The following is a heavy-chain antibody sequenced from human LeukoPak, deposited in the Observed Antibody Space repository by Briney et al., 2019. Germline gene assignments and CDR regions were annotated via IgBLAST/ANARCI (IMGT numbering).Heavy chain of an antibody. CDR3: ARIGPSAPTYSNYIMNVAYYYYYMDV. Sequence: ASVKVSCKASGGTFSSYAISWVRQAPGQGLEWMGGIIPIFGTANYAQKFQGRVTITTDESTSTAYMELSSLRSEDTAVYYCARIGPSAPTYSNYIMNVAYYYYYMDVWGKGTTVTVSS. V-gene: IGHV1-69*05. D-gene: IGHD4-11*01. J-gene: IGHJ6*03. CDR2: IIPIFGTA. CDR1: GGTFSSYA.